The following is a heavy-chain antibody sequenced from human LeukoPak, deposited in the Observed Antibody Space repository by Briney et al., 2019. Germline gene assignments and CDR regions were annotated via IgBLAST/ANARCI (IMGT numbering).Heavy chain of an antibody. V-gene: IGHV4-28*03. CDR1: GYSITSSSW. D-gene: IGHD3-3*01. J-gene: IGHJ5*02. CDR2: IYHSGTT. Sequence: PSETLSLTCAVSGYSITSSSWWGWIRQPPGEGLEWIGYIYHSGTTYYIPSLQSRVTMSVDTSKNQFSLKLSSVTAVDTAVYYCARGTAPYDFWSGYYGHWFDPWGQGTLVTVSS. CDR3: ARGTAPYDFWSGYYGHWFDP.